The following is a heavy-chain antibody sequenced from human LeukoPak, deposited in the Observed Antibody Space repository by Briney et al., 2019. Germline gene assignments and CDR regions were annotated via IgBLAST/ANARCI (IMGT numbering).Heavy chain of an antibody. CDR3: AKGDDSSGYSYFDY. D-gene: IGHD3-22*01. Sequence: SVKVSCKASGGTFSSYAISWVRQAPGQGLEWMGGIIPIFGTANYAQKFQGRVTITADESTSTAYMELSSLRSEDTAVYYCAKGDDSSGYSYFDYWGQGALVTVSS. CDR2: IIPIFGTA. J-gene: IGHJ4*02. CDR1: GGTFSSYA. V-gene: IGHV1-69*13.